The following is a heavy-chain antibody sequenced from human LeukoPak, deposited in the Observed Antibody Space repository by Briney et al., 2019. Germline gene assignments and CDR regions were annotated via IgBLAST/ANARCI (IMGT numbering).Heavy chain of an antibody. Sequence: GGSLRLSCAPSDFSFNNYNIHWVRQAPGKGLDWVAFIHRDGSGDSYADSVRGRFTISRDNSKNTLYLQMNSLRAEDTAVYYCAKDIVRYCSSTSCYAGADYWGQGTLVTVSS. CDR1: DFSFNNYN. CDR3: AKDIVRYCSSTSCYAGADY. CDR2: IHRDGSGD. D-gene: IGHD2-2*01. V-gene: IGHV3-30*02. J-gene: IGHJ4*02.